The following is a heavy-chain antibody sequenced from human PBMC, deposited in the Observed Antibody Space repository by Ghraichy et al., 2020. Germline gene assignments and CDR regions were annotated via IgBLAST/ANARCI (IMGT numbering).Heavy chain of an antibody. J-gene: IGHJ4*02. CDR1: GFTFSSYA. D-gene: IGHD3-22*01. CDR3: AKADYYDSSGYYYRLNKPIDY. V-gene: IGHV3-23*01. CDR2: ISGSGGST. Sequence: GGSLRLSCAASGFTFSSYAMSWVRQAPGKGLEWVSAISGSGGSTYYADSVKGRFTISRDNSKNTLYLQMNSLRAEDTAVYYCAKADYYDSSGYYYRLNKPIDYWGQGTLVTVSS.